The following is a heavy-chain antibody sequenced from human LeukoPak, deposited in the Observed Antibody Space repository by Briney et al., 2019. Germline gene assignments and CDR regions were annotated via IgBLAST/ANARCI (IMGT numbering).Heavy chain of an antibody. J-gene: IGHJ3*02. V-gene: IGHV1-69*05. D-gene: IGHD3-3*01. CDR3: ASWDFWSGYDAFDI. Sequence: XVKVSFKASGGTFSSYAISWVRQAPGQGLEWMGGIIPIFGTANYSQKFQGRVTITTDESTSTAYMELSSLRSEDTAVYYCASWDFWSGYDAFDIWGQGTMVTVSS. CDR1: GGTFSSYA. CDR2: IIPIFGTA.